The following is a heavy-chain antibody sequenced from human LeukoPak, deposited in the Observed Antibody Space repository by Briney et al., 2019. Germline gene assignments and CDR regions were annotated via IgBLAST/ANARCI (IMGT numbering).Heavy chain of an antibody. V-gene: IGHV1-46*01. CDR3: AREEGTDV. Sequence: ASVKVSCKASGYTFTGYYIHWVRQAPGQGLEWMGIITPSDGGTTYAQNFQGRVNMTRDMSTSTVYMELSSLRSDDTAGYHCAREEGTDVWGQGTTVTVSS. CDR2: ITPSDGGT. J-gene: IGHJ6*02. CDR1: GYTFTGYY.